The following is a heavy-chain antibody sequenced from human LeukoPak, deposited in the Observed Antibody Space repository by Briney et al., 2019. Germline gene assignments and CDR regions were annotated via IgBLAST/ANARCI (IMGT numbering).Heavy chain of an antibody. J-gene: IGHJ3*02. V-gene: IGHV4-59*01. CDR3: ARAPLALIVFDI. CDR1: GDSMISYY. CDR2: IHYSGST. D-gene: IGHD2-21*01. Sequence: SETLSLTCTVSGDSMISYYWSWIPQPPGKGLEWIGYIHYSGSTNYNPSPKSRVTISVDTSKNQFSLKLSSVTAADTAMYYCARAPLALIVFDIWGQGTMVTVSS.